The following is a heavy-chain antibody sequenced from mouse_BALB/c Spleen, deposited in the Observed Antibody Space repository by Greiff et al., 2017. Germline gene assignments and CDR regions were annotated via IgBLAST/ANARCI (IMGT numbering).Heavy chain of an antibody. J-gene: IGHJ4*01. CDR3: ASHYYVSSYEEGYAMDY. V-gene: IGHV1-87*01. Sequence: QVQLKESGAELARPGASVKLSCKASGYTFTSYWMQWVKQRPGQGLEWIGAIYPGDGDTRYTQKFKGKATLTADKSSSTAYMQLSSLASEDSAVYYCASHYYVSSYEEGYAMDYWGQGTSVTVSS. CDR1: GYTFTSYW. CDR2: IYPGDGDT. D-gene: IGHD1-1*01.